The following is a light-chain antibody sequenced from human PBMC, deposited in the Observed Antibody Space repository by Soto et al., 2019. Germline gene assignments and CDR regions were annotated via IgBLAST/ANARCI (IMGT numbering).Light chain of an antibody. CDR3: QQYGSSRT. CDR1: QSVSSNF. V-gene: IGKV3-20*01. Sequence: EIVLTQSPGTLSLSPGERVTLSCRASQSVSSNFLAWYQQKPGQAPRLLIYDASSRATGIPDRFSGSGSGTDFTLTISRLEPEDFAVYYCQQYGSSRTFVQGTKVEIK. CDR2: DAS. J-gene: IGKJ1*01.